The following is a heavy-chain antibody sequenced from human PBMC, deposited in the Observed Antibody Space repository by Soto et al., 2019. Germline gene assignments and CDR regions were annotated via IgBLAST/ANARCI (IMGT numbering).Heavy chain of an antibody. CDR1: GGSINSGDYY. D-gene: IGHD3-10*01. CDR3: ARDRYYGSGTYYNFYSGMDV. Sequence: SETLSLTCTVSGGSINSGDYYWTWVRQPPGEGLEWIGNIFHSGSTYYTPSLQSRVTTSLDTSKNHFSLKLSSVTPADTAVYYCARDRYYGSGTYYNFYSGMDVWGQGTTVTVSS. CDR2: IFHSGST. V-gene: IGHV4-30-4*01. J-gene: IGHJ6*02.